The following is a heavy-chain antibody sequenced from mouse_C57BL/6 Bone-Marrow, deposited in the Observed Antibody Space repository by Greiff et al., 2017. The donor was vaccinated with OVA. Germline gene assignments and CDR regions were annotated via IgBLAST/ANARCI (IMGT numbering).Heavy chain of an antibody. D-gene: IGHD1-1*01. Sequence: QVQLQQSGAELVRPGASVKLSCKASGYTFTDYYINWVKQRPGQGLEWIARIYPGSGNTYYNEKFQGKATLTAEKSSSTAYMQLSSLTSEDSAVYFCARGGLTFDYWGQGTTLTVSS. CDR1: GYTFTDYY. CDR3: ARGGLTFDY. CDR2: IYPGSGNT. J-gene: IGHJ2*01. V-gene: IGHV1-76*01.